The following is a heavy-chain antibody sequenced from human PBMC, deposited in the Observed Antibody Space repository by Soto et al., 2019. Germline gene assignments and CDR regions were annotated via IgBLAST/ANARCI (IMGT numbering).Heavy chain of an antibody. CDR1: GGTFSSYT. D-gene: IGHD3-10*01. J-gene: IGHJ6*02. Sequence: QVQLVQSGAEVKKPGSSVKVSCKASGGTFSSYTISWVRQAPGQGLEWMGRIIPILGITNYAQKFQGRVTITADKSTSTAYMELSSLRSEDTAVYYCARFRGSYGMDVWGQGTTVAVSS. CDR2: IIPILGIT. V-gene: IGHV1-69*02. CDR3: ARFRGSYGMDV.